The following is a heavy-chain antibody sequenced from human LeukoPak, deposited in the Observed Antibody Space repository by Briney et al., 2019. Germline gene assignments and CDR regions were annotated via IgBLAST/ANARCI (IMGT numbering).Heavy chain of an antibody. CDR1: GGSISSYY. J-gene: IGHJ4*02. V-gene: IGHV4-59*01. CDR2: IYYSGST. CDR3: ARSWVYFDY. D-gene: IGHD6-13*01. Sequence: ASETLSLTCTVSGGSISSYYWSWIRQPPGKGLEWIGYIYYSGSTNYNPSLKSRVTISVDTSKNQFSLKLSSVTAAVTAVYYCARSWVYFDYWGQGTLVTVAS.